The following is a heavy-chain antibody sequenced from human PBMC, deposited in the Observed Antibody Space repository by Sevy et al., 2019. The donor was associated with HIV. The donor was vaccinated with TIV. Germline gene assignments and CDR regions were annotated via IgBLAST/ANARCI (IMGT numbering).Heavy chain of an antibody. CDR3: ARDTYHYGSGSYSVPYFDY. J-gene: IGHJ4*02. CDR1: GFTFSEFG. D-gene: IGHD3-10*01. V-gene: IGHV3-30*04. CDR2: ISHDGRNNK. Sequence: GGSLRLSCAASGFTFSEFGMHWVRQAPGKGLEWVAVISHDGRNNKYNADSVKGRFTISRDNSKNTLYLQMNSLRVEDTALYYCARDTYHYGSGSYSVPYFDYWGQGTRVTVSS.